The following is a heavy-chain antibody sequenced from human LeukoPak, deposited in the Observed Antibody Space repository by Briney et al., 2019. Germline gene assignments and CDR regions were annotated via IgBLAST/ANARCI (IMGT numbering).Heavy chain of an antibody. CDR1: GYTFTSYY. CDR3: ARVLYNGGYIQY. CDR2: INPNSGGT. D-gene: IGHD2-2*02. Sequence: ASVKVSCKASGYTFTSYYMHWVRQAPGQGLEWMGRINPNSGGTNYAQKFQGRVTMTRDTSISTAYMELSRLRSDDTAVYYCARVLYNGGYIQYWGQGTLVTVSS. V-gene: IGHV1-2*06. J-gene: IGHJ1*01.